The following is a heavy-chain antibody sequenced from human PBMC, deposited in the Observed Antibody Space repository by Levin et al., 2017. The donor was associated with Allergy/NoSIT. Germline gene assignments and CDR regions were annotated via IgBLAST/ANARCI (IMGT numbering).Heavy chain of an antibody. V-gene: IGHV4-59*01. D-gene: IGHD4-23*01. Sequence: RSQTLSLTCTVSGGSISSYYWSWIRQPPGKGLEWIGYIYYSGSTNYNPSLKSRVTISVDTSKNQFSLKLSSVTAADTAVYYCARGKTTVVTLFDYWGQGTLVTVSS. CDR3: ARGKTTVVTLFDY. CDR1: GGSISSYY. CDR2: IYYSGST. J-gene: IGHJ4*02.